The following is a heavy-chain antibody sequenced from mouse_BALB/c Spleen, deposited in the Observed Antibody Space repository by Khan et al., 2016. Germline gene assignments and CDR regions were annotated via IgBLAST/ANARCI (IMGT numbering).Heavy chain of an antibody. CDR2: INPDSSTI. CDR3: GRLYYYGCVDY. Sequence: EVKLLESGGGLVQPGGSLKLSCAASGFDFSRYWMSWVRQAPGKGLEWIGEINPDSSTINYTPSLKDKFIISRDNAKNTLYLQMSKVRSEDAALYYCGRLYYYGCVDYRGQGTTLTVSS. CDR1: GFDFSRYW. D-gene: IGHD1-1*01. V-gene: IGHV4-1*02. J-gene: IGHJ2*01.